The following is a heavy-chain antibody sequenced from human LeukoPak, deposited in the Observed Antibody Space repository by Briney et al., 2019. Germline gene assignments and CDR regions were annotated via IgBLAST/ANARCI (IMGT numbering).Heavy chain of an antibody. J-gene: IGHJ4*02. CDR1: GFTFSDYW. V-gene: IGHV3-7*01. CDR3: GGGGGWTHDY. D-gene: IGHD6-19*01. Sequence: GGSLRLSCAGSGFTFSDYWMSWVRQAPGKGLEWVANIKQDGTEKYYVDSVKGRFTISRDNVKNSVYMQIDNLRVDDTAVYFCGGGGGWTHDYWGQGTLVTVSS. CDR2: IKQDGTEK.